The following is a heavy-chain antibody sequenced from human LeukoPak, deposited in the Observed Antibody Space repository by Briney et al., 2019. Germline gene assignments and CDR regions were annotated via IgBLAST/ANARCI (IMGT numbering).Heavy chain of an antibody. D-gene: IGHD3-3*01. CDR1: GYSFTCYW. CDR3: ARTAKMYYDFWSGYYFDY. J-gene: IGHJ4*02. Sequence: GESLKISCKGSGYSFTCYWIGWVRQMPGKGLEWMGIIYPGDSDTRYSTSFQGQVTISADKSISTAYLQWSSLKASDTAMYYCARTAKMYYDFWSGYYFDYWGQGTLVTVSS. CDR2: IYPGDSDT. V-gene: IGHV5-51*01.